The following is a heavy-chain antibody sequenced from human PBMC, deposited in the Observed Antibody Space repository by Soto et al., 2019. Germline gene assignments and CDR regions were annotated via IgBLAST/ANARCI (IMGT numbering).Heavy chain of an antibody. Sequence: LRLSCAASGFTFSSYAMSWVRQAPGKGLEWVSAISGSGGSTYYADSVKGRFTISRDNSKNTLYLQMNSLRAEDTAVYYCAKAVSGATTWPSDYWGQGTLVTVSS. D-gene: IGHD1-26*01. J-gene: IGHJ4*02. CDR3: AKAVSGATTWPSDY. CDR1: GFTFSSYA. V-gene: IGHV3-23*01. CDR2: ISGSGGST.